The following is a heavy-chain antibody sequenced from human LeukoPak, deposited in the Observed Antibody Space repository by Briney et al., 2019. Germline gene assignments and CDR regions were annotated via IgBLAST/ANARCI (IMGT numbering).Heavy chain of an antibody. CDR3: AKVVSTVTTRDHDAFDI. CDR2: IWYDGSNK. D-gene: IGHD4-17*01. J-gene: IGHJ3*02. Sequence: PGGSLRLSCAASGFTFSSYGMHWVRQAPGKGLEWVAVIWYDGSNKYYADSVKGRFTISRDNSKNTLYLQMNSLRAEDTAVYYCAKVVSTVTTRDHDAFDIWGQGTMVTVSP. V-gene: IGHV3-33*06. CDR1: GFTFSSYG.